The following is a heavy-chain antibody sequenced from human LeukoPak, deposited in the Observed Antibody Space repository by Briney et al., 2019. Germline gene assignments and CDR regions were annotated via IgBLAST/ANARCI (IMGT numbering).Heavy chain of an antibody. V-gene: IGHV3-7*01. J-gene: IGHJ4*02. Sequence: GGSLRLSCAASGFTFSNSWMAWVRQAPGKGLEWVANIKQDGSTEHYAESLKGRFTISRDNPKSSVYVQMNSLRADDTAVYYCARDTDGSLDYWGQGILVTVAS. CDR1: GFTFSNSW. D-gene: IGHD1-26*01. CDR3: ARDTDGSLDY. CDR2: IKQDGSTE.